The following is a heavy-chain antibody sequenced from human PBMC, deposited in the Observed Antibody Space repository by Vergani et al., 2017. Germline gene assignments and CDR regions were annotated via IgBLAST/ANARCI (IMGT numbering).Heavy chain of an antibody. V-gene: IGHV1-18*01. CDR3: ARGEVYDILTPPVDY. Sequence: QVQLVQSGAEVKKPGASVTVSCKASAYTFTSSGISWVRQAPGQGLEWMGWISAYNGNTNYAQKLQGRVTMTTDTSTSTAYMELRSLSSADTAVYYCARGEVYDILTPPVDYWGQGTLGTVSS. CDR1: AYTFTSSG. D-gene: IGHD3-9*01. J-gene: IGHJ4*02. CDR2: ISAYNGNT.